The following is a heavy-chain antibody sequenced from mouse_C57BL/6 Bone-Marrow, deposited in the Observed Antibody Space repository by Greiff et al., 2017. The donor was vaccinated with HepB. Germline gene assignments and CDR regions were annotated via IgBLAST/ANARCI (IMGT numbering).Heavy chain of an antibody. CDR2: IYPGSGNT. CDR3: ARGVYYGSSRYFDY. D-gene: IGHD1-1*01. J-gene: IGHJ2*01. CDR1: GYSFTSYY. V-gene: IGHV1-66*01. Sequence: QVQLKESGPELVKPGASVKISCKASGYSFTSYYIHWVKQRPGQGLEWIGWIYPGSGNTKYNEKFKGKATLTADTSSSTAYMQLSSLTSEDSAVYYCARGVYYGSSRYFDYWGQGTTLTVSS.